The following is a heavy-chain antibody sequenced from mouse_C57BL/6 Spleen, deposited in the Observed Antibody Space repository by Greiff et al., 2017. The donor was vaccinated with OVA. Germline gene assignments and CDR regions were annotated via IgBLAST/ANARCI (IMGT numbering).Heavy chain of an antibody. CDR3: ARSYYSNYFDY. V-gene: IGHV1-52*01. D-gene: IGHD2-5*01. J-gene: IGHJ2*01. CDR2: IDPSDSET. Sequence: QVQLQQPGAELVRPGSSVKLSCKASGYTFTSYWMHWVKQRPIQGLEWIGNIDPSDSETHYNQKFKDKATLTVDKSSSTAYMQLSSLTSEDSGVYYCARSYYSNYFDYWGQGTTLTVSS. CDR1: GYTFTSYW.